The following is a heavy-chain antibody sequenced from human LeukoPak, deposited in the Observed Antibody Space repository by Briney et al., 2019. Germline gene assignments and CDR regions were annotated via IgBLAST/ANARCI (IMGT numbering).Heavy chain of an antibody. V-gene: IGHV3-7*04. CDR3: ARGGGMRSWYDFDY. CDR1: GFTFSNYW. CDR2: IKEAGSEK. J-gene: IGHJ4*02. Sequence: GGSLRLSCAASGFTFSNYWMNWVRQAPGKGLEFMANIKEAGSEKYYVDSVKGRFTISRDNDKNSVHLQMNSLRAEDTAVYYCARGGGMRSWYDFDYWGQGTLVTVSS. D-gene: IGHD6-13*01.